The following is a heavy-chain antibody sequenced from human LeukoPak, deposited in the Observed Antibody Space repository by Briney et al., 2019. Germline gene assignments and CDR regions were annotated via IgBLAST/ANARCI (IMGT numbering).Heavy chain of an antibody. Sequence: ASVKVSCKASGYTFTSYYMHWVRQAPGQGLEWMGWISAYNGNTNYAQKLQGRVTMTTDTSTSTAYMELRSLRSDDTAVYYCARTECPGGNSDYWGQGTLVTVSS. CDR1: GYTFTSYY. V-gene: IGHV1-18*04. J-gene: IGHJ4*02. CDR3: ARTECPGGNSDY. CDR2: ISAYNGNT. D-gene: IGHD4-23*01.